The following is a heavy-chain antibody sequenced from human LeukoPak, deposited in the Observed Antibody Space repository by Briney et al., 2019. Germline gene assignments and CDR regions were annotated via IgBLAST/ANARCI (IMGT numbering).Heavy chain of an antibody. Sequence: QSGGSLRLSCAASGFTFSSYGMHWVRQPPGKGLEWVAFIRYDGSNKYYADSVKGRFTISRDNSKNTLYLQMNSLRAEDTAVYYCAKDTTPPKAGFDPWGQGTLVTVSS. D-gene: IGHD1-14*01. CDR1: GFTFSSYG. V-gene: IGHV3-30*02. CDR3: AKDTTPPKAGFDP. CDR2: IRYDGSNK. J-gene: IGHJ5*02.